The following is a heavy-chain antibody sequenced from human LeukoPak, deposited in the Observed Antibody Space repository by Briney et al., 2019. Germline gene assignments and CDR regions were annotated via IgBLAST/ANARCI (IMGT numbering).Heavy chain of an antibody. CDR3: ARDDGLDVFDV. V-gene: IGHV3-11*05. CDR1: GFTFSDYY. D-gene: IGHD4-17*01. J-gene: IGHJ3*01. Sequence: GGALRLSCAASGFTFSDYYMSCIRQAPGKGLEGVSSISSSSSATKYADSVKGRFTISRDNAKKSLYLQMNSLRAEDTAVYYCARDDGLDVFDVWGQGTAVTVSS. CDR2: ISSSSSAT.